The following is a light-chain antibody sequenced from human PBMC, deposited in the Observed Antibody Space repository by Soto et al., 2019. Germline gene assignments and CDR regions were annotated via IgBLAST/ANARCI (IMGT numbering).Light chain of an antibody. CDR1: RSVSSTY. J-gene: IGKJ2*01. Sequence: EVVLTQSPGTLSLSPGERATLSCRASRSVSSTYLAWYQQKPGQSPRLLIYSTSSRATGIPDRFSGSGSGTDFTLTISRLEPEDFAVYYCQQYCRSPNTFGQGTKLEI. CDR3: QQYCRSPNT. V-gene: IGKV3-20*01. CDR2: STS.